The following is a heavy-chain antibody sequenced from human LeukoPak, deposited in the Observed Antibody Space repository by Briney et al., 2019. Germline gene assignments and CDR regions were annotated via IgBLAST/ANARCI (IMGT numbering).Heavy chain of an antibody. J-gene: IGHJ5*02. CDR2: ISAYNGNT. CDR1: GYTFTSYG. Sequence: ASVKVSCKASGYTFTSYGISWVRQAPGQGLEWMGWISAYNGNTNYAQKLQGRVTMTTDTSTSTAYMELRSLRSDDTAVSYCARGVVVPAAMGPHFWFDPWGQGTLVTVSS. CDR3: ARGVVVPAAMGPHFWFDP. V-gene: IGHV1-18*01. D-gene: IGHD2-2*01.